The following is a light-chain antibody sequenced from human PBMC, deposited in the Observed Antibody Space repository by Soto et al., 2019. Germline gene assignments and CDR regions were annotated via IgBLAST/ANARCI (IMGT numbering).Light chain of an antibody. V-gene: IGKV3-15*01. J-gene: IGKJ2*01. CDR3: QQYNNWPPYT. CDR2: GAS. Sequence: EIVMAQSPATLSVSPGERATLSCRASQSVSSNLAWYQQKRGQAPRLLIYGASTRATGIPARFSGSGSGTEFTLTISSLQSEDYAVYYCQQYNNWPPYTFGQGTKVDIK. CDR1: QSVSSN.